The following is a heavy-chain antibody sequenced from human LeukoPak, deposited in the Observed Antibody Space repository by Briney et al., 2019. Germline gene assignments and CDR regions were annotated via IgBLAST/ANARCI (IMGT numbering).Heavy chain of an antibody. D-gene: IGHD6-6*01. V-gene: IGHV3-23*01. CDR3: AKDGGYSSSSVIFYYFDY. Sequence: GGSLRLSCAASGFTFSSYAMSWVRQAPGKGLEWVSALSGSGGSTYYADSVKGRFTISRDNSKNTLYLQMNSLRAEDTAVYYCAKDGGYSSSSVIFYYFDYWGQGTLVTVSS. J-gene: IGHJ4*02. CDR2: LSGSGGST. CDR1: GFTFSSYA.